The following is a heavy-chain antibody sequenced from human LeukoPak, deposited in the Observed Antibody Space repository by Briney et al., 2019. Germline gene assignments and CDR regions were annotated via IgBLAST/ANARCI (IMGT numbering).Heavy chain of an antibody. V-gene: IGHV3-30*02. CDR1: GFTFSSYS. CDR2: IRYDGSNK. D-gene: IGHD2-15*01. Sequence: GGSLRLSCAASGFTFSSYSMNWVRQAPGKGLEWVAFIRYDGSNKYYADSVKGRFTISRDNSKNTLYLQMNSLRAEDTAVYYCAKDRQGWSNYFDYWGQGTLVTVSS. J-gene: IGHJ4*02. CDR3: AKDRQGWSNYFDY.